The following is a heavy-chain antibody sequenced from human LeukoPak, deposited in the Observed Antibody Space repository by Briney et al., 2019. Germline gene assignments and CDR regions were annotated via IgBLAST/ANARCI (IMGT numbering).Heavy chain of an antibody. V-gene: IGHV6-1*01. CDR3: ARFPCSGGSCYYYYYGMDV. CDR1: GDRVSSNSAA. CDR2: TYYRSKWYN. Sequence: SQTLSLTCAISGDRVSSNSAAWNWIRQSPSRGLEWLGRTYYRSKWYNDYAVSVKSRITINPDTSKNQFSLQLNSVTPEDTAVYYCARFPCSGGSCYYYYYGMDVWGQGTTVTVSS. D-gene: IGHD2-15*01. J-gene: IGHJ6*02.